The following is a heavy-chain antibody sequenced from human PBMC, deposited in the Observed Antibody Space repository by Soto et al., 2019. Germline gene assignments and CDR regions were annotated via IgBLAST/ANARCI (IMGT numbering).Heavy chain of an antibody. D-gene: IGHD2-21*02. Sequence: PSETLSLTCTVSGGSISSSSYYWGWIRQPPGKGLEWIGSIYYSGSTYYNPSLKSRVTISVDTSKNQFSLKLSSVTAADTAVYYCARGMVVTAVPDPFDIWGQGTMVTISS. J-gene: IGHJ3*02. CDR3: ARGMVVTAVPDPFDI. CDR2: IYYSGST. CDR1: GGSISSSSYY. V-gene: IGHV4-39*07.